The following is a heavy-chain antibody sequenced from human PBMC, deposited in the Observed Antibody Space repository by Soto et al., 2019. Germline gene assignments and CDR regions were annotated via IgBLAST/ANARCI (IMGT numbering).Heavy chain of an antibody. V-gene: IGHV3-9*01. D-gene: IGHD6-13*01. Sequence: EVELATSGGGVAQPGRSLRLTCAGSGFRFDDYVMYWVRQAPGKGLEWVAGISWNSNRVAYGESVEGRFTIARDNAKKSVFLQMDSLRGEDTALYFCARGNYISSWSPGYMDVWGTGVTATVSS. CDR2: ISWNSNRV. CDR1: GFRFDDYV. J-gene: IGHJ6*03. CDR3: ARGNYISSWSPGYMDV.